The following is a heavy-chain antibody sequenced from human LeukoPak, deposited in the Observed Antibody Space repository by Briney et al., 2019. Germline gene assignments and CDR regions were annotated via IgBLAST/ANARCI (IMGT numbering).Heavy chain of an antibody. Sequence: GGSLRLSCAGSGFTFSSYGMQWVRQAPGKGLEWVAVIWYDGSNKYYADSVKGRFTISRDKSKNTLYLQMNSLRDEDTAVYYCARNWNYDSSFDYWGQGTLVTVSS. J-gene: IGHJ4*02. D-gene: IGHD1-7*01. V-gene: IGHV3-33*01. CDR2: IWYDGSNK. CDR1: GFTFSSYG. CDR3: ARNWNYDSSFDY.